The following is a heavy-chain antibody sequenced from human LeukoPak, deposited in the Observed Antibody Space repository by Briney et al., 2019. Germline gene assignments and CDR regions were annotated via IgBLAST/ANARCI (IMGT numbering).Heavy chain of an antibody. D-gene: IGHD4-17*01. J-gene: IGHJ4*02. CDR1: GGSFSSYY. CDR3: ARHDYGDNLDY. CDR2: INHSGST. V-gene: IGHV4-34*01. Sequence: PSETLSLTCAVYGGSFSSYYWSWLRQPPGKGLEWIGEINHSGSTTYNPSLKSRVTISVDTSKNQFSLKLSSVTAADTAVYYCARHDYGDNLDYWGQGTLVTVSS.